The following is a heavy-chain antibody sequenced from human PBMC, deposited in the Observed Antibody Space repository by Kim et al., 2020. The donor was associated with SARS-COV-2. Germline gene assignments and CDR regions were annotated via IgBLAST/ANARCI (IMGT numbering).Heavy chain of an antibody. D-gene: IGHD7-27*01. Sequence: SETLSLTCTVSGGSISSYYWSWIRQPPGKGLEWIGYIYYSGSTNYNPSLKSRVTISVDTSKNQFSLKLSSVTAADTAVYYCARARLGTPHWYFDLWGRGTLVTVSS. J-gene: IGHJ2*01. CDR2: IYYSGST. CDR1: GGSISSYY. V-gene: IGHV4-59*01. CDR3: ARARLGTPHWYFDL.